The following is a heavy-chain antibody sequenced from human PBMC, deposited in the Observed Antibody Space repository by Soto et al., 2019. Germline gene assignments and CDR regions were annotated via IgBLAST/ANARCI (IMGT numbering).Heavy chain of an antibody. J-gene: IGHJ4*02. CDR1: GGSFSGYY. Sequence: QVQLQQWGAGLLKPSETLSLTCAVYGGSFSGYYWSWIRQPPGKGLEWIGEINHSGSTNYNPSLKSRVTNSLDTSKNQFSLKLSSVTAADTAVYYCARSLKYSYGYRSNWGQGTLVTVSS. D-gene: IGHD5-18*01. CDR2: INHSGST. CDR3: ARSLKYSYGYRSN. V-gene: IGHV4-34*01.